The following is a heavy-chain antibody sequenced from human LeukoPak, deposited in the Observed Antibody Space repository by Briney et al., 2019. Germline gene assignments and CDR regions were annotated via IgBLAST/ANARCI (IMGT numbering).Heavy chain of an antibody. CDR1: GFTFSSYA. CDR2: ISYDGSNK. J-gene: IGHJ4*02. V-gene: IGHV3-30*04. CDR3: ARERKTGYSGGWYPEFDY. D-gene: IGHD6-19*01. Sequence: GGSLRLSCAASGFTFSSYAMHWVRQAPGKGLEWVAVISYDGSNKYYADSVKGRFTISRDNSKNTLYLQMNSLRAEDTAVYYCARERKTGYSGGWYPEFDYWGQGTLVTVSS.